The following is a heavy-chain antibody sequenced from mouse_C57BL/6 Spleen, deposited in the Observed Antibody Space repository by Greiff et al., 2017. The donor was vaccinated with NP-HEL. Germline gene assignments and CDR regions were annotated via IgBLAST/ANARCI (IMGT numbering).Heavy chain of an antibody. CDR2: INPNNGGT. J-gene: IGHJ2*01. D-gene: IGHD1-1*01. CDR1: GYTFTDYY. Sequence: EVQLQQSGPELVKPGASVKISCKASGYTFTDYYMNWVKQSHGKSLEWIGDINPNNGGTSYNQKFKGKATLTVDKSSSTAYMELRSLTSEDSAVYYCARKSYYGSSYDYFDYWGQGTTLTVSS. CDR3: ARKSYYGSSYDYFDY. V-gene: IGHV1-26*01.